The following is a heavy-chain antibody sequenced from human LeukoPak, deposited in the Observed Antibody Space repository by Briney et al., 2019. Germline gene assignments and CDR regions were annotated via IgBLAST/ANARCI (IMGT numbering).Heavy chain of an antibody. D-gene: IGHD3-22*01. J-gene: IGHJ1*01. CDR2: IIPILGIA. V-gene: IGHV1-69*04. CDR3: ARWTGGSSGYYPLGEYFQH. Sequence: GASVKVSCKASGGTFSSYAISWVRQAPGQGPEWMGRIIPILGIANYAQKFQGRVTITADKSTSTAYMELSSLRSEDTAVYYCARWTGGSSGYYPLGEYFQHWGQGTLVTVSS. CDR1: GGTFSSYA.